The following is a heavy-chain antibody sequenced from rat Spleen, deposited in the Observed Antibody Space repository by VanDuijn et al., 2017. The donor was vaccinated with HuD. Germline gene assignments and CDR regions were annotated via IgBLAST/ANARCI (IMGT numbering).Heavy chain of an antibody. J-gene: IGHJ2*01. D-gene: IGHD1-9*01. CDR3: ARPTTGIPFNY. V-gene: IGHV5-17*01. CDR1: GFTFSDYA. CDR2: ISSDGSST. Sequence: EVQLVESGGGLVQPGRSLKLSCAASGFTFSDYAMAWVRQAPKKGLEWVATISSDGSSTYYRDSVKGRFTGSRDNAESTLYLQMDSLRSEDTAIYYCARPTTGIPFNYWGQGVMVTVSS.